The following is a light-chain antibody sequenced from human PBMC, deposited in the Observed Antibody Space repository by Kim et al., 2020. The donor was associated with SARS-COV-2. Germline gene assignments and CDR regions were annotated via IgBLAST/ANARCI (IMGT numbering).Light chain of an antibody. CDR3: QQFRT. Sequence: DIQMTQSPFSLSASVGDRVTITCQASQDITNYLNWYQQKPGEAPKLLICDASNLETGVPSRFSGSGSGTDFTFTISSLQPEDIATYYCQQFRTFGQGTKLEI. V-gene: IGKV1-33*01. CDR1: QDITNY. CDR2: DAS. J-gene: IGKJ2*02.